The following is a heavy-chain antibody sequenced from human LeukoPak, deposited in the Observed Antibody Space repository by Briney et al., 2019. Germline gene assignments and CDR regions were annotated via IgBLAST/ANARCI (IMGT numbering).Heavy chain of an antibody. CDR3: VRHSGTYFDY. J-gene: IGHJ4*02. CDR2: IKRDGSET. Sequence: GGSLRLSCAASGFTFSSYWMTWVRQAPGKGLEWVANIKRDGSETYYVDSVKGRFTISRDNAKNLLSLQMNSLRVEDTAVYYCVRHSGTYFDYWGQGTLVTVSS. CDR1: GFTFSSYW. V-gene: IGHV3-7*01. D-gene: IGHD1-26*01.